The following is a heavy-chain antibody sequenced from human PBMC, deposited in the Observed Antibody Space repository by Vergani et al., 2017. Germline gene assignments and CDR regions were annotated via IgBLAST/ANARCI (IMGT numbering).Heavy chain of an antibody. CDR3: ATDRRGYSYDGFTY. J-gene: IGHJ4*02. Sequence: QVQLVQSGAEVKKPGASVKVSCKVSGYILPELSMHWVRQAPGKGLEWVGSFDPEDAETIYAQKFQGRVTMTEDTSTDTAYMELSSLRSEDTAVYYCATDRRGYSYDGFTYWGQGTLVTVSS. V-gene: IGHV1-24*01. CDR1: GYILPELS. CDR2: FDPEDAET. D-gene: IGHD5-18*01.